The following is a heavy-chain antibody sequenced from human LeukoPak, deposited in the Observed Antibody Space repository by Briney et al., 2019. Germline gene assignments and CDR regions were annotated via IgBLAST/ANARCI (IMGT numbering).Heavy chain of an antibody. V-gene: IGHV4-34*01. CDR2: INHSGST. D-gene: IGHD3-22*01. CDR1: GGSFSGYY. Sequence: SETVSLTCAVYGGSFSGYYWSWIRQPPGKGLEWIGEINHSGSTNYNPSLKSRVTISVDTSKNQFSLKLSSVTAADTAVYYCARVGDSREYYFDYWGQGPLVTVSS. CDR3: ARVGDSREYYFDY. J-gene: IGHJ4*02.